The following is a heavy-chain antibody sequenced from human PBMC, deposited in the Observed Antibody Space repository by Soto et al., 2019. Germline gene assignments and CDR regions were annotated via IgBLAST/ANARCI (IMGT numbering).Heavy chain of an antibody. CDR3: AREFGVIVARKDGAFDY. J-gene: IGHJ4*02. CDR2: INPSGGST. D-gene: IGHD5-12*01. Sequence: ASVKVSCKASGYTFTSYYMHWVRQAPGQGLEWMGIINPSGGSTSYAQKFQGRVTMTRDTSTSTVYMELSSLRSEDTAVYYCAREFGVIVARKDGAFDYWGQGTLVTVSS. V-gene: IGHV1-46*03. CDR1: GYTFTSYY.